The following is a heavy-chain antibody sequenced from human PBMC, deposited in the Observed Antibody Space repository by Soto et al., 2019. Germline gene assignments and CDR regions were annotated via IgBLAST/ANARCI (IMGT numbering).Heavy chain of an antibody. CDR3: ARVSGYSYGYGMDV. CDR1: GGSISSSSYY. Sequence: PSETLSLTCTVSGGSISSSSYYWGWIRQPPGKGLEWIGSIYYSGSTYYNPSLKSRVTISVDTSKNQFSLKLSSVTAADTAVYYCARVSGYSYGYGMDVWGQGTTVT. D-gene: IGHD5-18*01. CDR2: IYYSGST. J-gene: IGHJ6*02. V-gene: IGHV4-39*01.